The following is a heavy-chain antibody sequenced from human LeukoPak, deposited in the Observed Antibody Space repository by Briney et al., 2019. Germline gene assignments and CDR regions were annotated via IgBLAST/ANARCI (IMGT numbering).Heavy chain of an antibody. J-gene: IGHJ3*02. D-gene: IGHD3-22*01. CDR2: ISSSSSYI. Sequence: GGSLRLPCAASGFTFSSYSMNWVRQAPGKGLEWVSSISSSSSYIYYADSVKGRFTISRDNAKNSLYLQMNSLRAEDTAVYYCARGGGFYYYDSSGPDAFDIWGQGTMVTVSS. CDR3: ARGGGFYYYDSSGPDAFDI. CDR1: GFTFSSYS. V-gene: IGHV3-21*01.